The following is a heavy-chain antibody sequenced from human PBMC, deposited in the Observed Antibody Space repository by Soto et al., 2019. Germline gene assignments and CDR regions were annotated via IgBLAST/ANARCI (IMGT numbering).Heavy chain of an antibody. CDR1: GGSVSGHH. Sequence: PSETLSLTWTVSGGSVSGHHWGWVRQPPGKGLEWIGFIYNSVSTNYNPSLESRVAISVDTSKNQSSLKVRSVTAADTAVYYSATYYVSGNMYYFGMDVWGQGTTVTVSS. CDR3: ATYYVSGNMYYFGMDV. D-gene: IGHD3-10*01. CDR2: IYNSVST. J-gene: IGHJ6*02. V-gene: IGHV4-59*02.